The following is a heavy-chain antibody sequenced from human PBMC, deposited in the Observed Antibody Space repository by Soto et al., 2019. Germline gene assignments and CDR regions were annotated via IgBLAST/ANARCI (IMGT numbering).Heavy chain of an antibody. CDR3: GRTLSGYDSDSAY. V-gene: IGHV3-48*03. Sequence: LGLSCTGSGFPFSNYEVIWHRQAPGKELECVSYIYSRGSPTFYADSAKGRFTISRDYARNSLYLQMNNLRAEDTAIYYCGRTLSGYDSDSAYWGQGTMVTVSS. CDR2: IYSRGSPT. D-gene: IGHD5-12*01. J-gene: IGHJ4*01. CDR1: GFPFSNYE.